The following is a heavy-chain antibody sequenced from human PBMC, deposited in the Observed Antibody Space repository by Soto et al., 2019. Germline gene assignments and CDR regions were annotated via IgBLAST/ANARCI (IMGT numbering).Heavy chain of an antibody. CDR3: GREGHQLAQEDYYQFNGMDV. Sequence: QFQLVQSGAEVKKPGASVKVSCKASGYNFTRFGISWVRQAPGHGLEWMGGMGAHSGHTRQAQKFQGRLTMTTDASMITADIDLRSLTSDDTALYYCGREGHQLAQEDYYQFNGMDVWGQGTTVIVSS. V-gene: IGHV1-18*01. CDR2: MGAHSGHT. CDR1: GYNFTRFG. J-gene: IGHJ6*02. D-gene: IGHD1-1*01.